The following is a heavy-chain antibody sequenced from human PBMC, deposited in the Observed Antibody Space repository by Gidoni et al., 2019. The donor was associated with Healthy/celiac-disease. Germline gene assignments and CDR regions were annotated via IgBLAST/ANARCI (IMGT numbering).Heavy chain of an antibody. Sequence: HVQLHESAPGLVKPSETLSLTCTVSGGSISSYYWSWIRQPPGKGLEWIGYIYYSGSTNTTPSHESRVTISVDTPKNQFSLKLNSVTAADTAVYYCARSVTSSESPTNWFDPWGQGTLVTVSS. D-gene: IGHD6-6*01. CDR3: ARSVTSSESPTNWFDP. V-gene: IGHV4-59*12. J-gene: IGHJ5*02. CDR1: GGSISSYY. CDR2: IYYSGST.